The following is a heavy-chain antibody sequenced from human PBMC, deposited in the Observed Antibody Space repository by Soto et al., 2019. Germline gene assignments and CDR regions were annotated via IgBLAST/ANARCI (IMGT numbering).Heavy chain of an antibody. Sequence: QVQLVQSGAEVKKPGASVKVSCKASGYTFTSYAMHWVRQAPGQRLEWMGWINAGNGNTKYSQKFQGRVKITRDTSASTAYMELSSLRSEDTAVYYCARAEREYYDILTGYSLGYFDYWGQGTLVTVSS. J-gene: IGHJ4*02. V-gene: IGHV1-3*01. CDR1: GYTFTSYA. CDR2: INAGNGNT. CDR3: ARAEREYYDILTGYSLGYFDY. D-gene: IGHD3-9*01.